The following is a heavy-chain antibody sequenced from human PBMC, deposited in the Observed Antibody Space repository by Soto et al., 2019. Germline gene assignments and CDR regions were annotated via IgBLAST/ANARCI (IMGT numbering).Heavy chain of an antibody. CDR1: GGTFSSYA. J-gene: IGHJ6*02. D-gene: IGHD3-3*01. Sequence: GASVKVSCKASGGTFSSYAISWVRQAPGQGLEWMGGIIPIFGTANYAQKFQGRVTITADESTSTAYMELSSLRSEDTAVYYCARDRGRITIFGVAPYYYYYYGMDVWGQGTTVTVSS. V-gene: IGHV1-69*13. CDR2: IIPIFGTA. CDR3: ARDRGRITIFGVAPYYYYYYGMDV.